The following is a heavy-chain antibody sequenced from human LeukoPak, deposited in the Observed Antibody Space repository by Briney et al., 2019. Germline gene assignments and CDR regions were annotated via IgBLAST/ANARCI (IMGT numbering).Heavy chain of an antibody. CDR2: TYYRSKWYN. CDR1: GDSVSSNSAA. D-gene: IGHD6-13*01. J-gene: IGHJ5*02. Sequence: SQTLSLTCAISGDSVSSNSAAWNWIRQSPSRGLEWLGRTYYRSKWYNDYAVSVKSRITINPDTSKNQFSLQLNSVTPEDTAVYYCERDAWSQQLGRPGTRWFDPWGQGTLVTVSS. V-gene: IGHV6-1*01. CDR3: ERDAWSQQLGRPGTRWFDP.